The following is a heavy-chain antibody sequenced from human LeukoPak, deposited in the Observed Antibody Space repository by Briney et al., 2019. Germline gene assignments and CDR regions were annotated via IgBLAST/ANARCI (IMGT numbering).Heavy chain of an antibody. V-gene: IGHV4-59*01. D-gene: IGHD4-17*01. CDR1: GGSINGYY. CDR3: ARVFRGAVTSNWFDP. J-gene: IGHJ5*02. CDR2: ISDSEST. Sequence: SETLSLTCTVSGGSINGYYWTWIRQPPGKGLEWIGYISDSESTNYNPSLKSRVTISVDSSNTEFSLRLNSVTAADTAVYYCARVFRGAVTSNWFDPWGQGTLVTVSS.